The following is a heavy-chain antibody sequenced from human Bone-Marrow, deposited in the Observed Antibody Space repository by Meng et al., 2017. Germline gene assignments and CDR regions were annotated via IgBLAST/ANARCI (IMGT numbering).Heavy chain of an antibody. CDR3: AKYPVRITMVRGPNGYYFDY. J-gene: IGHJ4*02. D-gene: IGHD3-10*01. CDR1: GFTFSSYA. V-gene: IGHV3-23*01. CDR2: IGGSGGST. Sequence: GESLKISCAASGFTFSSYAMSWVRQAPGKGLEWVAVIGGSGGSTYYADSVKGRFTISRDNSKNTLYLQMNSLRAEDTAVYYCAKYPVRITMVRGPNGYYFDYWGQGTLVTVSS.